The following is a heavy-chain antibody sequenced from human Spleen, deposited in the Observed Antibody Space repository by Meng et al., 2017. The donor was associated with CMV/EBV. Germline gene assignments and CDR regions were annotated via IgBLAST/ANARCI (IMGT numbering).Heavy chain of an antibody. CDR2: MYYTGST. Sequence: SETLSLTCTVSGDSISSSNYYWGWIRQPPGKGLEWIGSMYYTGSTYYNPSLKSRPTISGDTSKNQFSLTLSSVTAADTAVYYCARGRYCSGGSCYLFDYWGQGTLVTVSS. CDR1: GDSISSSNYY. J-gene: IGHJ4*02. CDR3: ARGRYCSGGSCYLFDY. D-gene: IGHD2-15*01. V-gene: IGHV4-39*07.